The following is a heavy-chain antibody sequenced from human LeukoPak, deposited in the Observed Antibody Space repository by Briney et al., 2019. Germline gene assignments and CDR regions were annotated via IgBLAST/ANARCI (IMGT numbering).Heavy chain of an antibody. V-gene: IGHV4-34*01. D-gene: IGHD1-20*01. J-gene: IGHJ5*02. CDR3: ARASNWNGNWFDP. CDR2: INHSGST. Sequence: SETLSRTCAVYGGSFSGYYWSWIRQPPGKGLEWIGEINHSGSTNYNPSLKSRVTISVDTSKNQFSLKLSSVTAADTAVYYCARASNWNGNWFDPWGQGTLVTVSS. CDR1: GGSFSGYY.